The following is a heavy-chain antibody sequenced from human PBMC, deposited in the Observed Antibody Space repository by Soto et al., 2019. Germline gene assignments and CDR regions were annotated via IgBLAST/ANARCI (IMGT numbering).Heavy chain of an antibody. D-gene: IGHD6-13*01. CDR3: ARRGPGTYFDY. V-gene: IGHV3-23*01. CDR2: ISGSGAGI. J-gene: IGHJ4*02. CDR1: GFTFSSYG. Sequence: GGSLRLSCATSGFTFSSYGMSWVRQAPGKGLEWVSSISGSGAGIYYADSVKGRFTISRDNSKNTLYLQMNSLRAEDTAVYYCARRGPGTYFDYWGQGTLVTVSS.